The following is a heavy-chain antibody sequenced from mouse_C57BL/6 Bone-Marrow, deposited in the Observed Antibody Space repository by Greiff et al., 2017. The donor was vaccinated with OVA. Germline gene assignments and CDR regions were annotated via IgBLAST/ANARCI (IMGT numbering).Heavy chain of an antibody. J-gene: IGHJ4*01. CDR3: SNGYGDYYAMDY. CDR2: IDPEDGDT. D-gene: IGHD2-2*01. CDR1: GFNIKDYY. Sequence: VQLQQSGAELVRPGASVKLSCTASGFNIKDYYMHWVKQRPEQGLEWIGRIDPEDGDTEYAPKFQGKATMTADTSSNTAYLQLSSLTSEDTAVYYCSNGYGDYYAMDYWGQGTSVTVSS. V-gene: IGHV14-1*01.